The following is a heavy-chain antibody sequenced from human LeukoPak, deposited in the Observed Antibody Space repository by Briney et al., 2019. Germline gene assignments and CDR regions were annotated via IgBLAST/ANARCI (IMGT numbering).Heavy chain of an antibody. CDR3: ARGRGYSYGALDY. CDR2: INHSGST. D-gene: IGHD5-18*01. Sequence: PSETLSLTCAVYGVSFNGYYWSWIRQPPGKGLEWIGEINHSGSTNYNPSLKSRVTISVDTSKNQFSLKLSSVTAADTAEYYCARGRGYSYGALDYWGQGTLVTVSS. V-gene: IGHV4-34*01. J-gene: IGHJ4*02. CDR1: GVSFNGYY.